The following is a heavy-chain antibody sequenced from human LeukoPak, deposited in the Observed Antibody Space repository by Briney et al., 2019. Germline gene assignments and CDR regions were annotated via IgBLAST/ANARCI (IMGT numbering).Heavy chain of an antibody. Sequence: PSETLSLICAVYGGSFSGYYWSWIRQPPGKGLEWIGEINDSGSTNYNPSLKSRVAILLDTSKTQFSLKLNSVTAADTAVYYCARAPYLSGASWGQGTMVTVSS. D-gene: IGHD2-15*01. V-gene: IGHV4-34*01. CDR3: ARAPYLSGAS. CDR1: GGSFSGYY. J-gene: IGHJ3*01. CDR2: INDSGST.